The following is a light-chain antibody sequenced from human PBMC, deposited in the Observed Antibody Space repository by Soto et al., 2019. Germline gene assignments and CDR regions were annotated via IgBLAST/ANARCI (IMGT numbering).Light chain of an antibody. Sequence: QSALTQPASVSGSPGQSITISCTGTSSDVGGYNYVSWYQQHPGKAPKLTIYDVSDRPSGVSNRFSGSKSGNTASLTISGLQAEDEADYYCSSYTSGFYVFGTGTKV. CDR2: DVS. CDR1: SSDVGGYNY. CDR3: SSYTSGFYV. J-gene: IGLJ1*01. V-gene: IGLV2-14*01.